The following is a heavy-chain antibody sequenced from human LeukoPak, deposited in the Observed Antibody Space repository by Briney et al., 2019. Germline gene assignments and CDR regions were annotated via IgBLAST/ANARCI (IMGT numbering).Heavy chain of an antibody. Sequence: PGGSLRLSCAVSGFTFSGFWMSWSRQAPGKGLEWVANIKQDGSEKYYVDSVKGRFIISRDNARSSLYLQMNSLRAEDTAVYYCAGSQWLGFWGQGTLVTVSS. V-gene: IGHV3-7*01. CDR2: IKQDGSEK. CDR3: AGSQWLGF. J-gene: IGHJ4*02. D-gene: IGHD6-19*01. CDR1: GFTFSGFW.